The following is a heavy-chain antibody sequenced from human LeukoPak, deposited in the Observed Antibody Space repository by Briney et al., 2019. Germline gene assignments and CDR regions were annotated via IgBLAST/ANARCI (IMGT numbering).Heavy chain of an antibody. J-gene: IGHJ4*02. CDR3: ARHGSGLDS. Sequence: ASVKVSCKASGYIFTDSYLHWVRQAPGQGLEWMGWINPNSGGTNYAQKYQTGVTMTRDTSISMVYMELSRLTSDDTAVYYCARHGSGLDSWGQGTLITVSS. D-gene: IGHD6-25*01. CDR1: GYIFTDSY. V-gene: IGHV1-2*02. CDR2: INPNSGGT.